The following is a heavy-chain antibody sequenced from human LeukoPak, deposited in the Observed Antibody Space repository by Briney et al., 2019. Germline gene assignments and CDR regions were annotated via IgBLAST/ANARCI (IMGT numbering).Heavy chain of an antibody. CDR2: IYHSGST. J-gene: IGHJ4*02. CDR3: ARVRLAYDYVWGSSYYFDY. Sequence: SETLSLTCAVSGGSFSSGGYSWSWIRQPPGKGLEWIGYIYHSGSTYYNPSLKSRVTISVDRSKNQFSLKLSSVTAADTAVYYCARVRLAYDYVWGSSYYFDYWGQGTLVTVSS. V-gene: IGHV4-30-2*01. D-gene: IGHD3-16*01. CDR1: GGSFSSGGYS.